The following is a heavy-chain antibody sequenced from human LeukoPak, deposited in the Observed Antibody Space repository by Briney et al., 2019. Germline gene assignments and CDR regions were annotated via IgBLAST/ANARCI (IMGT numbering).Heavy chain of an antibody. CDR3: ARRRGGYGDGDFDY. Sequence: GGSLRLSCAASGFTASSTSIIWVRQAPGKGLECVSYIRGDTSTEYAEYVRGRFTISRDDAKNTVYLQMNSLRAEDTSVYYCARRRGGYGDGDFDYGGQGTLVTVS. D-gene: IGHD4-17*01. V-gene: IGHV3-66*04. CDR1: GFTASSTS. CDR2: IRGDTST. J-gene: IGHJ4*02.